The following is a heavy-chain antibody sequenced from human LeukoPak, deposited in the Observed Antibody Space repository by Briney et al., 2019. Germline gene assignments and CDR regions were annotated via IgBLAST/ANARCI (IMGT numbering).Heavy chain of an antibody. CDR3: ARGRLASTTSTTYDY. J-gene: IGHJ4*02. V-gene: IGHV3-64*01. Sequence: GGSLRLSCAASGFTFSLYAMHWVRQAPGKELEYVSAITSNGHSAYYANSVEGRFTISRDNSKNTLYLQMGSLRAEDMAVYYCARGRLASTTSTTYDYWGQGTLVTVSS. CDR1: GFTFSLYA. D-gene: IGHD2/OR15-2a*01. CDR2: ITSNGHSA.